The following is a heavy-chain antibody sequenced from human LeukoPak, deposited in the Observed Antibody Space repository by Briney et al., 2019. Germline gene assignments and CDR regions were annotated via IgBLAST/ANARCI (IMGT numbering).Heavy chain of an antibody. V-gene: IGHV3-23*01. Sequence: GGSLRLSCAASGFTFSSYAMSWVRKAPGKGLEWVSGISGSGGRTYYADSVKGRLTISRDNSKNTLYLQMNSLRAEDTAVYYCAKAYYYDSSAYYSGRLLYFQHWGQGTLVTVSS. D-gene: IGHD3-22*01. J-gene: IGHJ1*01. CDR2: ISGSGGRT. CDR1: GFTFSSYA. CDR3: AKAYYYDSSAYYSGRLLYFQH.